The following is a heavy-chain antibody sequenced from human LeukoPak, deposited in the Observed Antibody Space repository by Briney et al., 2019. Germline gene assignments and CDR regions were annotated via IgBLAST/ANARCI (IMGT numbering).Heavy chain of an antibody. CDR2: IYYSGDT. J-gene: IGHJ6*03. V-gene: IGHV4-39*01. Sequence: SETLSLTCTVSGGSLSSSSSYWGWIRQPPGKGLEWIGSIYYSGDTYCNPSLKSRRVTISVDTSKNQFSLRLSSVTAADTAVYYCARHQWHYYYYMGVWGKGSTVTVSS. CDR3: ARHQWHYYYYMGV. CDR1: GGSLSSSSSY. D-gene: IGHD6-19*01.